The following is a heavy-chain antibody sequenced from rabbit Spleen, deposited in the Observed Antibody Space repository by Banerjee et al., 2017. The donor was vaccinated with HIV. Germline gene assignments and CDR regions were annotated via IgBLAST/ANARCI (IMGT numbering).Heavy chain of an antibody. J-gene: IGHJ6*01. CDR2: IDIGSSGFT. V-gene: IGHV1S40*01. CDR1: GVSFSGDSY. Sequence: QSLEESGGDLVKPGASLTLTCIASGVSFSGDSYMCWVRQAPGKGLEWIVCIDIGSSGFTYSANWAKGRFTISKTSSTTVTLQMTSLTAADTATYFCARDTSSSFSSYGMDLWGPGTLVTVS. D-gene: IGHD1-1*01. CDR3: ARDTSSSFSSYGMDL.